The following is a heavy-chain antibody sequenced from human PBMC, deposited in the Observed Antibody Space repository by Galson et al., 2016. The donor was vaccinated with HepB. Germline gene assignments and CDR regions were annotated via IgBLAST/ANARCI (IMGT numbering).Heavy chain of an antibody. V-gene: IGHV3-9*01. CDR2: ISWNSGAI. CDR1: GFTLDNYA. Sequence: SLRLSCAASGFTLDNYAMHWVRQAPGKGLEWVSGISWNSGAIGYADSVKGRFTVSRDNAKNSLYLQMNSLRAKDTALYYCAKDIGRGTSYYFYGMDVWGKGTTVTVSS. D-gene: IGHD3/OR15-3a*01. J-gene: IGHJ6*04. CDR3: AKDIGRGTSYYFYGMDV.